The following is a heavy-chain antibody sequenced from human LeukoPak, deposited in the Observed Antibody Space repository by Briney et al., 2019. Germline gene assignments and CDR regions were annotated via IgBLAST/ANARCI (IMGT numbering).Heavy chain of an antibody. D-gene: IGHD1-26*01. J-gene: IGHJ4*02. V-gene: IGHV4-34*01. Sequence: PSETLSLTCAVSAGSFSGHYCSWIRQTPGTGLQWIGEIDHSGSTSYNPSLKSRVTISLDTSRNHFSLKLSSVTAADTAVYYCAREEMPGKFDYWGQGTLVTVSS. CDR1: AGSFSGHY. CDR3: AREEMPGKFDY. CDR2: IDHSGST.